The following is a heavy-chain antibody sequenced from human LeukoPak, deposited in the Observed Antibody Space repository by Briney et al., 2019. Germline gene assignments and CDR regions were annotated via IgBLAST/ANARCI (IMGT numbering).Heavy chain of an antibody. V-gene: IGHV3-48*02. CDR2: ISGSSGSI. CDR3: ARGNFFDY. CDR1: GFAFSSYY. J-gene: IGHJ4*02. Sequence: GGSLRLSCIASGFAFSSYYMNWVRQAPGKGLEWISYISGSSGSIYYADSVKGRFTISRDNAKNSLYLQMNSLRDEDTAVYYCARGNFFDYWGQGTPVTVSS.